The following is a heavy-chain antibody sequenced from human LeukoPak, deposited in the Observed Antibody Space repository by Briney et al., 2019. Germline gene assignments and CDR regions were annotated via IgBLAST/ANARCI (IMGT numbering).Heavy chain of an antibody. J-gene: IGHJ4*02. CDR2: ITSSSSTI. CDR1: GFIFSSYN. D-gene: IGHD3-9*01. V-gene: IGHV3-48*01. CDR3: ARADRYYDVFTGKMGDY. Sequence: GGSLRLSCAASGFIFSSYNMNWVRQAPGKGLEWVSYITSSSSTIYYADSVKGRFTISRDNAKNSLYLQMNSLRAEDTAVYYCARADRYYDVFTGKMGDYWGQGTLVTVSS.